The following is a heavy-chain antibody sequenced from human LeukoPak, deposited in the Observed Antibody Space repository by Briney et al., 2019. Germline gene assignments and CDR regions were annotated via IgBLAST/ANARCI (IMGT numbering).Heavy chain of an antibody. D-gene: IGHD1-7*01. CDR1: GGSISSYY. CDR2: LYYSGST. J-gene: IGHJ4*02. CDR3: ARGGWELFDY. Sequence: PSETLSLTCTVSGGSISSYYWSWIRQPPGKGLEWIGYLYYSGSTNYNPSLKGRVTISVDTSKNQFSLKLNSVTAADTAVYYCARGGWELFDYWGQGTLVTVSS. V-gene: IGHV4-59*01.